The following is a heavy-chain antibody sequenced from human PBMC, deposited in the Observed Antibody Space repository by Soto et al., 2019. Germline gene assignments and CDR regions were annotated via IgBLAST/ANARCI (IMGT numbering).Heavy chain of an antibody. CDR1: GFTFTSYW. Sequence: GGSLRLSCAASGFTFTSYWMSWVRQAPGKGLEWVANIKQDGSEKDYVDSLKGRFTISRDNAKNSVYLQVNSLRAEDTAAYLCARIGYRSPSFDYWGQGT. CDR2: IKQDGSEK. D-gene: IGHD6-6*01. V-gene: IGHV3-7*01. CDR3: ARIGYRSPSFDY. J-gene: IGHJ4*02.